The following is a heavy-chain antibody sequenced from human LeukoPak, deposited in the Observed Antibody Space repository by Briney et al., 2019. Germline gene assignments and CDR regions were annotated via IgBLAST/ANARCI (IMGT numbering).Heavy chain of an antibody. CDR2: INTSGGST. Sequence: GASVKVSCKTSRYTFTCYYMHWVRQAPAQGVEWMGIINTSGGSTSYAQKLQDRVTMTRDTSTSTVYMELTSLRSEDTAVYYCFCGNFWGQGTLVTVYS. CDR3: FCGNF. J-gene: IGHJ4*02. CDR1: RYTFTCYY. D-gene: IGHD2-21*01. V-gene: IGHV1-46*04.